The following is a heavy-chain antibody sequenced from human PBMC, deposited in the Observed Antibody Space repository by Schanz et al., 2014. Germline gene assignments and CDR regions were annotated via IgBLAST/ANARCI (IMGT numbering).Heavy chain of an antibody. CDR3: VTEKRMESGTWAKAFDI. V-gene: IGHV1-46*01. CDR1: GYTFTSYD. CDR2: INPYDDTI. Sequence: QVQLVQSGAEVKKPGVSVKVSCKASGYTFTSYDINWVRQAPGQGLEWMGLINPYDDTIDYAKKFQGRFTMTRDTSTTTVYMELSSLRSDDTAMYYCVTEKRMESGTWAKAFDIWGQGTWVTVSS. D-gene: IGHD3-3*01. J-gene: IGHJ3*02.